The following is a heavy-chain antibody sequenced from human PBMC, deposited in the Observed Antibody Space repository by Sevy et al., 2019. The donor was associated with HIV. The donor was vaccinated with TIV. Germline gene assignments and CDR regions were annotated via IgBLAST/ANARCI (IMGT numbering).Heavy chain of an antibody. CDR2: ISFSGGST. Sequence: GGSLRLSCAASGFTFSTYAMTWVRQAPGKGLEWVSVISFSGGSTYYADSVKGRFTISRDNSKNTLYLQMISLRAEDTAVYYCAKDRVSGTYYTDDFDYWGQGTLVTVSS. J-gene: IGHJ4*02. CDR1: GFTFSTYA. V-gene: IGHV3-23*01. D-gene: IGHD3-10*01. CDR3: AKDRVSGTYYTDDFDY.